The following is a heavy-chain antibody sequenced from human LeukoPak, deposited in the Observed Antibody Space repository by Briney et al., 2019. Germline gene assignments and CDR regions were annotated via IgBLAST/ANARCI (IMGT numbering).Heavy chain of an antibody. D-gene: IGHD6-19*01. CDR2: ISGSGGST. CDR3: AKGVTRYSSGWVDY. Sequence: PGGSPRLSCAASGFTFSSYAMSWVRQAPGKGLEWVSAISGSGGSTYYADSVKGRFTISRDNSKNTLYLQMNSLRAEDTAVYYCAKGVTRYSSGWVDYWGQGTLVTVSS. V-gene: IGHV3-23*01. CDR1: GFTFSSYA. J-gene: IGHJ4*02.